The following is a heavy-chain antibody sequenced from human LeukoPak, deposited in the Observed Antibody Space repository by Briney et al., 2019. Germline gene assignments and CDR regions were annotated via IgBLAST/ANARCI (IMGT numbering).Heavy chain of an antibody. CDR3: ARDTGLGRYYDSTGYYDGGRWFDP. V-gene: IGHV1-3*01. Sequence: GASVKVSCKAFGYTFTTYVMHWVRQAPGQRREWMGWINAGNGNTKYSQKFQGRVTISRDTSASTAYMELSSLRSEDTAVYYCARDTGLGRYYDSTGYYDGGRWFDPWGQGTLVTVSS. CDR2: INAGNGNT. J-gene: IGHJ5*02. D-gene: IGHD3-22*01. CDR1: GYTFTTYV.